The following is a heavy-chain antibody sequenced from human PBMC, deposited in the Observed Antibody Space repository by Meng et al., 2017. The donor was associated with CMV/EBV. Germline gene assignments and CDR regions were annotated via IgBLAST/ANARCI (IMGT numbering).Heavy chain of an antibody. CDR1: GYTFTSYG. Sequence: ASVKVSCKASGYTFTSYGISWVRQAPGQGLEWMGWISAYNGNTNYAQKLQGRVTMTTDTSTSTAYMELRSLRSDDTAVYYCASQPVSGSYYLGIDYWGQGTLVTVSS. V-gene: IGHV1-18*01. D-gene: IGHD1-26*01. CDR2: ISAYNGNT. J-gene: IGHJ4*02. CDR3: ASQPVSGSYYLGIDY.